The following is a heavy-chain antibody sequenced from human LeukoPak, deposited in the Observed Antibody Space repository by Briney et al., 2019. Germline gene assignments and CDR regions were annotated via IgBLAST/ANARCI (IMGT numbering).Heavy chain of an antibody. V-gene: IGHV1-2*04. Sequence: ASVKVSCKASGGTFSSYAISWVRQAPGQGLEWMGWINPNSGGTNYAQKFRGWVTMTRDTSISTAYMELSRLRSDDTAVCYCARDTGGETPSFDYWGQGTLVTVSS. CDR2: INPNSGGT. CDR3: ARDTGGETPSFDY. J-gene: IGHJ4*02. D-gene: IGHD3-16*01. CDR1: GGTFSSYA.